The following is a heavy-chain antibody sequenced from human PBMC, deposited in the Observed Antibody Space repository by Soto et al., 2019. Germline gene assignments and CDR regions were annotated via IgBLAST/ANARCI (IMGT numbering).Heavy chain of an antibody. J-gene: IGHJ1*01. CDR2: IFSSGAT. CDR3: ARDPFSQYSYDTSGVLI. V-gene: IGHV3-53*02. CDR1: GFSVGSNY. Sequence: EVQLVQTGGGLIQPGGSLRLSCDASGFSVGSNYMHWVRLAPGKGLDWVSAIFSSGATYYADSVKGRFTISRDNSKNTVSLQMNNLRPDDTAVYYCARDPFSQYSYDTSGVLIWGQGSLVSVSS. D-gene: IGHD3-3*01.